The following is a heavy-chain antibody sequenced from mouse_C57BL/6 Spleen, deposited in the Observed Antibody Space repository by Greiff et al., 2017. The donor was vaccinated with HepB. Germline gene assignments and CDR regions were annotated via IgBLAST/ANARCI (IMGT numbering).Heavy chain of an antibody. D-gene: IGHD2-4*01. Sequence: SGPELVKPGASVKIPCKASGYTFTDYNMDWVKQSHGKSLEWIGDINPNNGGTIYNQKFKGKATLTVDKSSSTAYMELRSLTSEDTAVYYCARPDYRTSWYFDVWGTGTTVTVSS. CDR3: ARPDYRTSWYFDV. CDR1: GYTFTDYN. J-gene: IGHJ1*03. CDR2: INPNNGGT. V-gene: IGHV1-18*01.